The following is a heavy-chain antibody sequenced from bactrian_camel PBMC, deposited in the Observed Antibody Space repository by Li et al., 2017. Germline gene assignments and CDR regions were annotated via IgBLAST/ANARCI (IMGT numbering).Heavy chain of an antibody. CDR2: IDFDATKT. CDR3: ATPAYYSGGYYYGAADFGY. CDR1: GFTFSDQW. Sequence: HVQLVESGGGLVQPGGSLRLSCAASGFTFSDQWMSWVRQAPGKGLEWVSGIDFDATKTYYTDSVKGRFTVSRDYAKNTVYLQMNSLTSEDTALYYCATPAYYSGGYYYGAADFGYWGQGTQVTVS. V-gene: IGHV3-2*01. J-gene: IGHJ6*01. D-gene: IGHD2*01.